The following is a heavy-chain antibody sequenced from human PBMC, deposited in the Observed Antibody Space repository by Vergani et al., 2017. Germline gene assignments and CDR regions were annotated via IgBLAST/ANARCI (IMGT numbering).Heavy chain of an antibody. CDR2: INPSGGST. CDR3: ARVKAPYSSSWYAGYFEL. Sequence: QVQLVQSGAEVKKPGASVKVSCKASGYTFTSYYMHWVRQAPGQGLEWMGIINPSGGSTSYAQKFQGRVTMTRDTSTSTVYLELSSLRSEDTAVYYCARVKAPYSSSWYAGYFELWGRGTLVTVSS. D-gene: IGHD6-13*01. J-gene: IGHJ2*01. CDR1: GYTFTSYY. V-gene: IGHV1-46*03.